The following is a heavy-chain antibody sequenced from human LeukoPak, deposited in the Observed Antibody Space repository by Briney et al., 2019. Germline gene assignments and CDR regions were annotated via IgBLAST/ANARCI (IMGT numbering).Heavy chain of an antibody. CDR1: GFTFGDYA. CDR2: IGSKVYGGTT. J-gene: IGHJ6*03. D-gene: IGHD2-2*01. V-gene: IGHV3-49*04. Sequence: GGSLRLSCTASGFTFGDYAMSWVRQAPGKGLEWVGFIGSKVYGGTTEYAASVKGRFTISRDDSKSIAYLQMNSLKTEDTAVYYCTRGSRYCDSTSCPYYYMDVWGKGTTVTVSS. CDR3: TRGSRYCDSTSCPYYYMDV.